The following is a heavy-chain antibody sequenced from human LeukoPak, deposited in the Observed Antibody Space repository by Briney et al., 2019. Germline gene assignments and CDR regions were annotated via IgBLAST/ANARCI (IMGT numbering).Heavy chain of an antibody. J-gene: IGHJ4*02. CDR1: RFTLSNYW. D-gene: IGHD6-19*01. Sequence: GGSLRLSCAASRFTLSNYWMSWVRQAPGKGLDWVANIKQDGSETYYVDSVKGRFTISRDNAKNSLSLQMNSLRAEDTAVYYCARQRGSGCLDYWGQGTLVTVSS. CDR2: IKQDGSET. CDR3: ARQRGSGCLDY. V-gene: IGHV3-7*01.